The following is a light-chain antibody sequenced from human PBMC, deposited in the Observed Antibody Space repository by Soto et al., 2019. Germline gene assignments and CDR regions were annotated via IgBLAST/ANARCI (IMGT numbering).Light chain of an antibody. J-gene: IGLJ2*01. V-gene: IGLV2-14*01. Sequence: QTAVTQPASVSGSPGQSITISCTGSSSDVGGYNYVSWYQQHPGKAPKLMIYEVSNRPSGVSNRFSGSKSGNTASLTISGLQAEDEADYYCSSYTRTTLVVFGGGTKLTVL. CDR3: SSYTRTTLVV. CDR2: EVS. CDR1: SSDVGGYNY.